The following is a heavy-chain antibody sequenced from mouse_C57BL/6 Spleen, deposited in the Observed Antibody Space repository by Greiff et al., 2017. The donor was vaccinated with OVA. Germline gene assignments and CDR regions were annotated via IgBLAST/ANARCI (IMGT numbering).Heavy chain of an antibody. J-gene: IGHJ4*01. D-gene: IGHD1-3*01. CDR2: IYPGDGDT. CDR1: GYAFSSSW. V-gene: IGHV1-82*01. Sequence: QVTLKVCGPELVKPGASVKISCKASGYAFSSSWMNWVKQRPGKGLEWIGRIYPGDGDTNYNGKFKGKATLTADKSSSTAYMQLSSLTSEDSAVYFCARSFYGLKGYAMDYWGQGTSVTVSS. CDR3: ARSFYGLKGYAMDY.